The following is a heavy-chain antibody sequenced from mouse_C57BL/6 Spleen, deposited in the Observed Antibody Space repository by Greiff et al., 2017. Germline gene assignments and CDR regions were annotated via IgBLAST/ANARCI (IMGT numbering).Heavy chain of an antibody. CDR2: IHPNSGST. CDR1: GYTFTSYW. V-gene: IGHV1-64*01. Sequence: VQLQQSGAELVKPGASVKLSCKASGYTFTSYWMHWVKQRPGQGLEWIGMIHPNSGSTNYNEKFKSKATLTVDKSSSTAYMQLSSLTSEDSAVYYCARSDDYYAMDYWGQGTSVTVSS. CDR3: ARSDDYYAMDY. J-gene: IGHJ4*01.